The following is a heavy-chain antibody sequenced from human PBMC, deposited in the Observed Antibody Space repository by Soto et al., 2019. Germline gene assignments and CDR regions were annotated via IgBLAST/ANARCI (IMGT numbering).Heavy chain of an antibody. CDR1: GYTFTSYD. Sequence: QVQLVQSGAEVKKPGASVKVSCKASGYTFTSYDINWVRLATGQGLEWMGWMNPNSGNTAYAQKLXGXVXMSXNTSISTAYMELSSLRSEDTAVYYCARLKQDYAVAWGQGTLVTVSS. D-gene: IGHD3-16*01. CDR3: ARLKQDYAVA. V-gene: IGHV1-8*01. J-gene: IGHJ5*02. CDR2: MNPNSGNT.